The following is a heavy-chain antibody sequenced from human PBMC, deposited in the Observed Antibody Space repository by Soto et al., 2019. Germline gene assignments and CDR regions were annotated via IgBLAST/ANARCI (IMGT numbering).Heavy chain of an antibody. V-gene: IGHV3-30-3*01. J-gene: IGHJ4*02. CDR1: GFTFSSYA. Sequence: QVQLVESGGGVVQPGRSLRLSCAASGFTFSSYAMHWVRQAPGKGLEWVAVISYDGSNKYYADSVKGRFTFPRDNSKDAMNLQMNSQRANETAVYYCARDPRGCYWGGYYFDYWCQGTLVTVSS. CDR2: ISYDGSNK. D-gene: IGHD1-26*01. CDR3: ARDPRGCYWGGYYFDY.